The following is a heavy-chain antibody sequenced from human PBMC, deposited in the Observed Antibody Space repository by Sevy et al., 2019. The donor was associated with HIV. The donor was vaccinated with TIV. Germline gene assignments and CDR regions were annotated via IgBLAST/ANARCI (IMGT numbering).Heavy chain of an antibody. Sequence: GGSLRLSCAASGFIFSNNGMNWVRQAPGKALEWVSSISSSGSYIYYGDSMKGRFTISRDNAKNSLFLQMNSLRAEDTAVYYCAREDYSNYYFYAMDVWGQGTTVTVSS. CDR2: ISSSGSYI. CDR1: GFIFSNNG. V-gene: IGHV3-21*01. CDR3: AREDYSNYYFYAMDV. J-gene: IGHJ6*02. D-gene: IGHD4-4*01.